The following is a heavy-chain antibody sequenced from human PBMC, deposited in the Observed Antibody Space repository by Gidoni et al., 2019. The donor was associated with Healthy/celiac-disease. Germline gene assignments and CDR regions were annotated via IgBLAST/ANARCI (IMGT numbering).Heavy chain of an antibody. CDR3: ARLTIAPHYYFDY. D-gene: IGHD6-13*01. Sequence: QLQLQESGPGLVKPSETLSLTCTVSGGSLSSSSYYWGWFRQPPGKGLDWIGSIYYSGSTYYNPSLKSRVTISVDTSKNQFSLNLSSVTAADTAVYYCARLTIAPHYYFDYWGQGTLFTVSS. CDR2: IYYSGST. V-gene: IGHV4-39*01. CDR1: GGSLSSSSYY. J-gene: IGHJ4*02.